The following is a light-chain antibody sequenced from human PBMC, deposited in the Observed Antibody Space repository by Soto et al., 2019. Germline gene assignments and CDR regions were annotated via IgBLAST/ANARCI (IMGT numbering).Light chain of an antibody. CDR2: GAS. Sequence: EIVLTQSPGTLSLSPGERATLSCRASQSVSSSYLAWYQHKPGQAPRILIYGASTRATGIPDRFSGSGSGTDFILNISRLDPEDFAVYYCQLYGSSPLFGPGTKVDIK. CDR3: QLYGSSPL. J-gene: IGKJ3*01. CDR1: QSVSSSY. V-gene: IGKV3-20*01.